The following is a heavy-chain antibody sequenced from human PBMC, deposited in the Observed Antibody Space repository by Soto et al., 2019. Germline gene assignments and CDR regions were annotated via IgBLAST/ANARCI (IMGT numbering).Heavy chain of an antibody. V-gene: IGHV3-33*01. CDR1: GFTFSSYG. CDR2: IWYDGSNK. Sequence: QVQLVESGGGVVQPGRSLRLSCAASGFTFSSYGMHWVRQAPGKGLEWVAVIWYDGSNKYYADSVKGRFTISRDNSKNTLYLQMISLRAEDTAVYYCARDQRDGYNSDWYFDLWGRGTLVTVSS. J-gene: IGHJ2*01. D-gene: IGHD5-12*01. CDR3: ARDQRDGYNSDWYFDL.